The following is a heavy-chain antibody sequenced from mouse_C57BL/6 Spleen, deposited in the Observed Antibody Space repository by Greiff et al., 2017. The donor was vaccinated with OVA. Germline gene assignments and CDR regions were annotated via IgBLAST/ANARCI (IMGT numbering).Heavy chain of an antibody. J-gene: IGHJ1*03. D-gene: IGHD1-1*01. V-gene: IGHV5-4*01. CDR2: ISDGGSYT. Sequence: EVKLMESGGGLVKPGGSLKLSCAASGFTFSSYAMSWVRQTPEKRLEWVATISDGGSYTYYPDNVKGRFPLSSDTAKNNLYLQMSHLKSEDTAMYYCAREGTTVVARSWYFDVGGTGTTVTVSS. CDR1: GFTFSSYA. CDR3: AREGTTVVARSWYFDV.